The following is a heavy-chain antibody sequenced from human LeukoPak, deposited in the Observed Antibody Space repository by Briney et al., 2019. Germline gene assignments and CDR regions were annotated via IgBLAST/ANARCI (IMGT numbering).Heavy chain of an antibody. CDR3: ARTSGLGGFDY. D-gene: IGHD1-14*01. V-gene: IGHV3-74*01. Sequence: HPGGSLRLSCAASGFTFSSYWMHWVRQAPGKGLVWVSRINSDGSSTSYAGSVKGRFTISRDNAKNTLYLQMNSLGAEDTAVYYRARTSGLGGFDYWGQGTLVTVSS. CDR2: INSDGSST. J-gene: IGHJ4*02. CDR1: GFTFSSYW.